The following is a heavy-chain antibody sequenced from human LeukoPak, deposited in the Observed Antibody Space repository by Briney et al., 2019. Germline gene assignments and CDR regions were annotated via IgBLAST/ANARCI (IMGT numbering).Heavy chain of an antibody. CDR1: GGTFSSYA. D-gene: IGHD3-9*01. J-gene: IGHJ2*01. CDR2: IIPIFGTA. CDR3: ARGGHFDWLFHDYWYFDL. V-gene: IGHV1-69*13. Sequence: VASVKVSCKASGGTFSSYAISWVRQAPGQGLEWMGGIIPIFGTANYAQKFQGRVTITADESTSTAYMELSSLRSEDTAVYYCARGGHFDWLFHDYWYFDLWGRGTLVTVSS.